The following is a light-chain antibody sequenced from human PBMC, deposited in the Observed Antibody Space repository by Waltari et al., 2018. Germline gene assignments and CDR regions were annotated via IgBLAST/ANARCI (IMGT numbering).Light chain of an antibody. CDR2: EDS. CDR3: GTWDSSLSGAV. CDR1: HSNIGNNH. V-gene: IGLV1-51*02. J-gene: IGLJ7*01. Sequence: QSVLPQPPSVSAAPGQRVTISCSVGHSNIGNNHVSWYRPFPGTAPNRLIYEDSERPSGVPGRFSGSKSGTSATLDITGLQAGDEADYYCGTWDSSLSGAVFGGGTHLTVL.